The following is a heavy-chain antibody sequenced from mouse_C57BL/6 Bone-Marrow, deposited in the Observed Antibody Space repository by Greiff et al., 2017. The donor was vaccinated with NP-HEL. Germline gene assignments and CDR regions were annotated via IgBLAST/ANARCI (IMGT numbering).Heavy chain of an antibody. CDR2: ISSGGSYT. D-gene: IGHD1-1*01. CDR3: ARRYYGSSPYY. V-gene: IGHV5-6*01. J-gene: IGHJ2*01. CDR1: GFTFSSYG. Sequence: EVQRVESGGDLVKPGGSLKLSCAASGFTFSSYGMSWVRQTPDKRLEWVATISSGGSYTYYPDSGKGRFTISRDNAKNTLYLQMSSLKSEDTAMYYCARRYYGSSPYYWGQGTTLTVSS.